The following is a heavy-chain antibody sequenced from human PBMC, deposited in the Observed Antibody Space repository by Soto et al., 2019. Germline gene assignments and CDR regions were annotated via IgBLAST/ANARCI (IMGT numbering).Heavy chain of an antibody. CDR2: ISAYNGNT. V-gene: IGHV1-18*01. D-gene: IGHD6-6*01. CDR3: ARDSSSPHYYYYYGMDV. Sequence: GASVKVSCKASGYTFTSYGISWVRQAPGQGLEWMGWISAYNGNTNYAQKLQGRVTMTTDTSTSTAYMELRSLRSDDTAVYYCARDSSSPHYYYYYGMDVWGQGTTVTVSS. J-gene: IGHJ6*02. CDR1: GYTFTSYG.